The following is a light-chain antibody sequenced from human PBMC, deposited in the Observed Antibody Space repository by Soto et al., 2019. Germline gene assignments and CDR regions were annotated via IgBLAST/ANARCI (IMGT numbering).Light chain of an antibody. V-gene: IGKV3-20*01. CDR2: GAS. Sequence: EVVMTPSPATLSVSPVERATLSCRASQSVSSYLAWYHQKPGQAPRLLIYGASSRATGIPDRFSGSGSGTDFTLTINRLEPEDFAVYYCEQYDKSITFGGGTKVDIK. CDR1: QSVSSY. J-gene: IGKJ4*01. CDR3: EQYDKSIT.